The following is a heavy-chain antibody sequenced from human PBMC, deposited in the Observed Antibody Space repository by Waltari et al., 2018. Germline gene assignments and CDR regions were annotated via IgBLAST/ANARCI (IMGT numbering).Heavy chain of an antibody. J-gene: IGHJ4*02. Sequence: QVQLLQSGTGVKRPGASVKVSCKASGYSFPGHAIDWVRQAPGQSLEWMGWINPRNGNIRYSQKFQGRVTLSRDTSANTVYMELRGLRSEDTAIYYCAREVTGWPPYYDHWGQGILVTVSS. CDR2: INPRNGNI. CDR3: AREVTGWPPYYDH. V-gene: IGHV1-3*01. CDR1: GYSFPGHA. D-gene: IGHD6-19*01.